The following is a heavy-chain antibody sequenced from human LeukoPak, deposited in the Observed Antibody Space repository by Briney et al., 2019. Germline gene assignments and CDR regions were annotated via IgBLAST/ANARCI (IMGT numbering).Heavy chain of an antibody. Sequence: GGSLRLTCAASGLTLSSYAMSWVRQAPGKGLEWVSTFSSSGGTTYYADSVKGRFTISRDNSKNTLYLQMSSLRAEDTATYYCAKGRGSASCYGVCYYYAMDVWGQGTTVTVSS. J-gene: IGHJ6*02. V-gene: IGHV3-23*01. D-gene: IGHD2-15*01. CDR2: FSSSGGTT. CDR3: AKGRGSASCYGVCYYYAMDV. CDR1: GLTLSSYA.